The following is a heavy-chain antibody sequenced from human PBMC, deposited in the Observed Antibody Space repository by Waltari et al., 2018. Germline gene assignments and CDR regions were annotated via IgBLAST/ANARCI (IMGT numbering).Heavy chain of an antibody. J-gene: IGHJ3*02. CDR3: ARVLMNDAFDI. CDR2: INPKNGVR. Sequence: QVQLVQSGAEVKKPGASVQVSCKASGYSLNDYYIHWVRQAPGQGLEWMGWINPKNGVRKFTQKFQGRVTMTRDTTISTAYMELSSLRSDDTAVYYCARVLMNDAFDIWGPGTMVTVSS. CDR1: GYSLNDYY. V-gene: IGHV1-2*02.